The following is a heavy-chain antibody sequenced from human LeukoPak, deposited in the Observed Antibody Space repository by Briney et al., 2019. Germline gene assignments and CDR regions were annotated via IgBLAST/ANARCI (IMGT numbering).Heavy chain of an antibody. V-gene: IGHV3-30*18. CDR2: ISYDGSNK. CDR1: GFTFSSYG. D-gene: IGHD4-11*01. CDR3: AKVGLPVTTILDYFDY. Sequence: GRSLRLSCAASGFTFSSYGMHWVRQAPGKGLEWVALISYDGSNKYYAGSVKGRFSISRDNSKNTLYLQMNSLRAEDTAVYYCAKVGLPVTTILDYFDYWGQGTLVTVSS. J-gene: IGHJ4*02.